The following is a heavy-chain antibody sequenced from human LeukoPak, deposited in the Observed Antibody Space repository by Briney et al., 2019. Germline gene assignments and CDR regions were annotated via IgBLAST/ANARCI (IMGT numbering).Heavy chain of an antibody. CDR2: ISGSGGST. V-gene: IGHV3-23*01. Sequence: GGSLRLSCAASGFTFSSYAMSWVRQAPGKGLEWVSAISGSGGSTYYADSVKGRFTISRDNSKNTLYLQMNSLRAEDTAVYYCAKTPRYYDGSGSLAHDYWGQGTLVTVSS. CDR1: GFTFSSYA. D-gene: IGHD3-22*01. CDR3: AKTPRYYDGSGSLAHDY. J-gene: IGHJ4*02.